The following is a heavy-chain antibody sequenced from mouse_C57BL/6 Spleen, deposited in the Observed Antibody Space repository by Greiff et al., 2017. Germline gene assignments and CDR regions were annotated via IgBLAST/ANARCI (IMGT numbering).Heavy chain of an antibody. D-gene: IGHD2-3*01. J-gene: IGHJ1*03. CDR3: ARSRWFWYFDV. CDR1: GYTFTSYW. Sequence: QVHVKQPGTELVKPGASVKLSCKASGYTFTSYWMHWVKQRPGQGLEWIGNINPSNGGTNYNEKFKSKATLTVDKSSSTAYMQLSSLTSEDSAVYYCARSRWFWYFDVWGTGTTVTVSS. V-gene: IGHV1-53*01. CDR2: INPSNGGT.